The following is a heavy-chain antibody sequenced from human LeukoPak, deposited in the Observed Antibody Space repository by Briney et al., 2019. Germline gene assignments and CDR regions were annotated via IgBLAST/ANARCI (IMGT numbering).Heavy chain of an antibody. Sequence: GGSLRLSCSASGLTFSVSAIHWVRQASGKGLEWVGRIKTKADNYATAYAASVKGRFTISRDDSTNTAYLQMNSLKTEDTAVYYCTHPAYYYNVDVWGKGTAVTVSS. J-gene: IGHJ6*04. CDR3: THPAYYYNVDV. CDR1: GLTFSVSA. CDR2: IKTKADNYAT. D-gene: IGHD6-25*01. V-gene: IGHV3-73*01.